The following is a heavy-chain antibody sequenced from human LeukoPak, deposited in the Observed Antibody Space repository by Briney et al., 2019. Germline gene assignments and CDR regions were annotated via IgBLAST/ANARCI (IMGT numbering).Heavy chain of an antibody. J-gene: IGHJ2*01. CDR1: DYSISSSYY. Sequence: SETLSLTCTVSDYSISSSYYWGWIRQPPGKGLEWFGIIYHSGSTYYNPSLKSRVTTSVDTSKNQFSLKLSSVTAADTAVYYCARVSGRFTWYFDLWGRGTLVTVSS. CDR3: ARVSGRFTWYFDL. CDR2: IYHSGST. V-gene: IGHV4-38-2*02.